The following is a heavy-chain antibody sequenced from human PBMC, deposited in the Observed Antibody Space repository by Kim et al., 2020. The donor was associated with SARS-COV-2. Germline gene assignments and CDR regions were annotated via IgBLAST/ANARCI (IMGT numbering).Heavy chain of an antibody. D-gene: IGHD2-8*01. CDR3: AKDPRLITGIT. CDR1: GFTFSTFA. V-gene: IGHV3-30*18. CDR2: ISYDGTIT. J-gene: IGHJ4*02. Sequence: GGSLRLSCVASGFTFSTFAMHWVRQSPGRGLEWVAMISYDGTITNYVESVKGRFTISRDNSKNTLSLQMNSLKTEDTALYYCAKDPRLITGITWGQGTLVTVSS.